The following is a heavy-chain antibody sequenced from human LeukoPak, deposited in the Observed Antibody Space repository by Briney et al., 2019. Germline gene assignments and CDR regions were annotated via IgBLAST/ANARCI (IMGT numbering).Heavy chain of an antibody. CDR3: EAAGKEVDY. CDR2: IKQDGSEK. Sequence: GGSLRLSCAASGFTFSSYWMSWVRQAPGKGLEWVANIKQDGSEKYYVDSVKGRFTISRDNAKNSLYLQMKSLRAEDTAVYYCEAAGKEVDYWGQGTLVTVSS. CDR1: GFTFSSYW. D-gene: IGHD6-13*01. V-gene: IGHV3-7*03. J-gene: IGHJ4*02.